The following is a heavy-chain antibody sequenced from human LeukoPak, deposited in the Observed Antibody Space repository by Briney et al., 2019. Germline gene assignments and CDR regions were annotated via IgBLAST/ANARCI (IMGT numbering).Heavy chain of an antibody. CDR1: GYTSTGYY. Sequence: ASVKVSCKASGYTSTGYYMHWVRQAPGQGLEWMGWINPNSGGTNYAQKFQGRVTMTRDTSISTAYMELSRLRSDDTAVYYCARVKGRWLQFPFLGYWGQGTLVTVSS. CDR3: ARVKGRWLQFPFLGY. V-gene: IGHV1-2*02. CDR2: INPNSGGT. D-gene: IGHD5-24*01. J-gene: IGHJ4*02.